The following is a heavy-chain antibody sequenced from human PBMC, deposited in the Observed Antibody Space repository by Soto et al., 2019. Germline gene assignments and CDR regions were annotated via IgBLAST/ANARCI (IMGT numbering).Heavy chain of an antibody. Sequence: EVQLLESGGGLVQPGGSLRLSCGSSGFNFANYAMGWVRQAPGKGLEWVSGISSTGRRTHYADSVRGRFSISRDNSKNTVDLQINSLRAEDTAVYYCAKVANVGVVVEYFDHWGQGSLVTVSS. CDR1: GFNFANYA. D-gene: IGHD3-3*01. J-gene: IGHJ4*02. V-gene: IGHV3-23*01. CDR3: AKVANVGVVVEYFDH. CDR2: ISSTGRRT.